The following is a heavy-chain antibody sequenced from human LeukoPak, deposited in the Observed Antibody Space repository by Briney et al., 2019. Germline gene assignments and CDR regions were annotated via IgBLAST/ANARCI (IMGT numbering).Heavy chain of an antibody. CDR2: VSYAGRT. J-gene: IGHJ3*02. Sequence: SETLSLTCTVSGGGSINGHYWSWIRQPPGKGLEWIGFVSYAGRTKYNPSLQSRVTISVATSENNFSPKLTSVTTADTAVYYCARLLDNDSSGDPDTFDMWGQGTVVIVSS. V-gene: IGHV4-59*11. D-gene: IGHD3-22*01. CDR3: ARLLDNDSSGDPDTFDM. CDR1: GGGSINGHY.